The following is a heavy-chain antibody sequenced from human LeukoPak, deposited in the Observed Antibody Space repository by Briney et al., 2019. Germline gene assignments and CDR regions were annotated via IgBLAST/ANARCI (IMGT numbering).Heavy chain of an antibody. CDR2: IYYSGST. Sequence: SETLSLTCTVSGGSISSYYWSWARQPPGKGLEWIGYIYYSGSTNYNPSLKSRVTISVDTSKNQFSLKPSSVTAADTAVYYCARDLRYYDSSGYWIPRRWYFDLWGRGTLVTVSS. V-gene: IGHV4-59*01. CDR1: GGSISSYY. J-gene: IGHJ2*01. D-gene: IGHD3-22*01. CDR3: ARDLRYYDSSGYWIPRRWYFDL.